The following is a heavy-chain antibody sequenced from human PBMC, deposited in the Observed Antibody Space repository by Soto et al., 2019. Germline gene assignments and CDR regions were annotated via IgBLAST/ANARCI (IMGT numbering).Heavy chain of an antibody. CDR3: TRGTNHYDRSGFYSPITWFDY. CDR2: IRSQAYGGTT. J-gene: IGHJ4*02. CDR1: GFTFGDYA. D-gene: IGHD3-22*01. V-gene: IGHV3-49*04. Sequence: PGWSLRLSCTGSGFTFGDYAMSWVRQAPGKGLEWVGVIRSQAYGGTTEYAASVKGRFTILRDDSESIAYLEMNSLKTEDTAVYYCTRGTNHYDRSGFYSPITWFDYWGQGTLVTVSS.